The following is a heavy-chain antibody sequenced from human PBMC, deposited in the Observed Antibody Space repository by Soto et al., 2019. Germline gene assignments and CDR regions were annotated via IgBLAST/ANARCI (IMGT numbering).Heavy chain of an antibody. D-gene: IGHD3-22*01. CDR2: INAGNGNT. J-gene: IGHJ4*02. V-gene: IGHV1-3*01. CDR3: ARPKDYDDCLDL. CDR1: GYTFSHYA. Sequence: ASVKVSCKASGYTFSHYAMHWVRRAPGQRLEWMGWINAGNGNTKYSQKFQGRVTFTRDTSANTAYMELSSLISEDTAVYYCARPKDYDDCLDLWGQGTLVTVSS.